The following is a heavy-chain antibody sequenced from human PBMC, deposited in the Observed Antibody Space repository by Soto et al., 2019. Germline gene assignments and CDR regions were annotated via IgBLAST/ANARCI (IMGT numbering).Heavy chain of an antibody. D-gene: IGHD3-10*01. CDR3: ARGEFGRQIDY. V-gene: IGHV4-59*01. Sequence: KTSETLSLTCTVSGGSISSYYWSWIRQPPGKGLEWIGYIYYSGSTNYNPSLKSRVTISVDTSKNQFSLKLSSVTAADTAVYYCARGEFGRQIDYWGQGTLVTVSS. CDR2: IYYSGST. J-gene: IGHJ4*02. CDR1: GGSISSYY.